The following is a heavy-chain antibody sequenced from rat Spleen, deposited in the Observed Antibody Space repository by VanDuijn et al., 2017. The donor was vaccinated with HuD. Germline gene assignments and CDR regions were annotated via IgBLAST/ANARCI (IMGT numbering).Heavy chain of an antibody. Sequence: EVQLVESGGGLVQPGRSLKLSCAASGFTFSNYDMAWVRQAPTKGLEWIASISTGGGNTYYRDSVKGRFTISRDNAKNTQYLQMDSLRSEDTATYYCARGDTYHWYFDFWGPGTMVTVSS. V-gene: IGHV5S13*01. D-gene: IGHD1-1*01. CDR3: ARGDTYHWYFDF. J-gene: IGHJ1*01. CDR2: ISTGGGNT. CDR1: GFTFSNYD.